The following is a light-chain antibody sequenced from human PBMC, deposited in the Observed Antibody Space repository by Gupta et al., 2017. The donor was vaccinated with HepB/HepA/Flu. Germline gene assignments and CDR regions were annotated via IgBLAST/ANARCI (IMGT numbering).Light chain of an antibody. CDR1: QSVSSSY. V-gene: IGKV3-20*01. J-gene: IGKJ1*01. CDR3: QQYGSSRT. Sequence: EIVLTQSPGTLSLSPGERATLSCRASQSVSSSYLAWYQQKPGQAPRLLSYGASSRANGIPDRFSGSGAGTDFTLTSSRREPEDCAVYYWQQYGSSRTFGQGTKVEIK. CDR2: GAS.